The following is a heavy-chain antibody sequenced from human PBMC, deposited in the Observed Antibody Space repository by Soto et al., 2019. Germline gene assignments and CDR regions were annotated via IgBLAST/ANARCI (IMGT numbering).Heavy chain of an antibody. V-gene: IGHV4-39*01. D-gene: IGHD3-3*02. Sequence: SESLALGCTFSRDSIMSRDFYWGWVRQPPGKGLEWIGSIFYLGSSYYNPSLKSRVTMSVDTSKNQFSLRLRSVTAADTALYFCARHSLALRKNNWFDPWGQGIMVTGS. CDR2: IFYLGSS. CDR1: RDSIMSRDFY. J-gene: IGHJ5*02. CDR3: ARHSLALRKNNWFDP.